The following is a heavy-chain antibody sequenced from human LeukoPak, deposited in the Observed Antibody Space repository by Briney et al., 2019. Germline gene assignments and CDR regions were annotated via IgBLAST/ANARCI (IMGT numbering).Heavy chain of an antibody. CDR1: GGSISSYY. Sequence: PSETLSLTCSVSGGSISSYYWSWIRQPPGEGLEWIGYISYSGSTNSNPSLKSRVTISVDTSKNQFSLKLNSVTAADTAIYYCARHWYASGWYAGFDYWGQGTLVTVSS. J-gene: IGHJ4*02. V-gene: IGHV4-59*08. CDR2: ISYSGST. CDR3: ARHWYASGWYAGFDY. D-gene: IGHD6-19*01.